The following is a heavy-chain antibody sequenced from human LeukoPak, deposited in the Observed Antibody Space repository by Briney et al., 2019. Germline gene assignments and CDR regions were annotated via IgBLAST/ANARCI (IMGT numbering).Heavy chain of an antibody. J-gene: IGHJ4*02. Sequence: ASVKVSCKASGYTFTNYYIHWVQQAPGLGFEWMGWINPKSGGTSYPQKFQGRLTMTRDTSISTAYMELSRLRPDDTAVYYCVPSANYYYFDYWGQGTLVTVSS. CDR1: GYTFTNYY. CDR3: VPSANYYYFDY. D-gene: IGHD4/OR15-4a*01. V-gene: IGHV1-2*02. CDR2: INPKSGGT.